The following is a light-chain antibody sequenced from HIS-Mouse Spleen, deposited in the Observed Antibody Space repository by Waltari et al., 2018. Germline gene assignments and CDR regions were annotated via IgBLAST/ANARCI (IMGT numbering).Light chain of an antibody. Sequence: EIVMTQSPATLSVSPGERATLSCRASQSVSSNLAWYQQKPGQAPRLLIYGASTRDTGIPARFSGSGSGTEFTLTISSMQSEDFAVYYCQQYNNWPFGQGTKLEIK. CDR3: QQYNNWP. CDR1: QSVSSN. V-gene: IGKV3-15*01. CDR2: GAS. J-gene: IGKJ2*01.